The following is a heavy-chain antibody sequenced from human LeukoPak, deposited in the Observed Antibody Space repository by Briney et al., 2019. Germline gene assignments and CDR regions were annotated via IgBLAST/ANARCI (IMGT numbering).Heavy chain of an antibody. D-gene: IGHD2-2*01. V-gene: IGHV1-2*02. J-gene: IGHJ6*03. CDR3: ARGGGRTSCYDYYYYYMDV. Sequence: ASVKVSCKASGYTFTGYYMHWVRQAPGQGLEWMGWINPNSGGTNYAQKFQGRVTMTRDTSISTAYMELSRLRSDDTAVYYCARGGGRTSCYDYYYYYMDVWGKGTTVTVSS. CDR1: GYTFTGYY. CDR2: INPNSGGT.